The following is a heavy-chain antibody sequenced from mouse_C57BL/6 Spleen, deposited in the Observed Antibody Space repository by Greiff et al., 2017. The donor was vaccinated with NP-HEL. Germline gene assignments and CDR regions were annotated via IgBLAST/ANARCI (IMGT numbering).Heavy chain of an antibody. D-gene: IGHD2-4*01. J-gene: IGHJ4*01. CDR2: IYPRSGNT. CDR3: ARSGDYDGYYYAMDY. Sequence: VKLMESGAELARPGASVKLSCKASGYTFTSYGISWVKQRTGQGLEWIGEIYPRSGNTYYNEKFKGKATLTADKSSSTAYMELRSLTSEDSAVYFCARSGDYDGYYYAMDYWGQGTSVTVSS. CDR1: GYTFTSYG. V-gene: IGHV1-81*01.